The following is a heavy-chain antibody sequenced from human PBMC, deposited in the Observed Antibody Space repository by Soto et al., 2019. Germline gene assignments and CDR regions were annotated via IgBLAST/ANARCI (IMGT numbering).Heavy chain of an antibody. D-gene: IGHD3-22*01. CDR3: ARGYYDSSGYYYENWYFDL. Sequence: QVQLVQSGAEVKKPGSSVKVSCKASGGTFSSYTISWVRQAPGQGLEWMGRIIPILGIANYAQKFQDRVTITADKSTSTAYMELSSLRSEDTAVYYCARGYYDSSGYYYENWYFDLWGRGTLVTVSS. CDR1: GGTFSSYT. V-gene: IGHV1-69*02. J-gene: IGHJ2*01. CDR2: IIPILGIA.